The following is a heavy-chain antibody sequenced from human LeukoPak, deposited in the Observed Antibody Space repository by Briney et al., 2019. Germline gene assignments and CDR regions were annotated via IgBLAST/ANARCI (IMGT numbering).Heavy chain of an antibody. V-gene: IGHV3-23*01. CDR3: AKAGIAVAGLFYYYYYMDV. CDR1: GFTFSSYG. J-gene: IGHJ6*03. CDR2: ISGSGGST. D-gene: IGHD6-19*01. Sequence: GGSLRLSCAASGFTFSSYGMSWVRQAPGKGLEWVSAISGSGGSTYYADSVKGRFTISRDNSKNTLYLQMNSLRAEDTAVYYCAKAGIAVAGLFYYYYYMDVWGKGTTVTVSS.